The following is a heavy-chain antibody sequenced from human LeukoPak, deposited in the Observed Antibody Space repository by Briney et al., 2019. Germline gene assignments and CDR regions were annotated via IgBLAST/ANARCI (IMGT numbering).Heavy chain of an antibody. CDR3: AREFRAAAYWFDP. V-gene: IGHV3-74*01. J-gene: IGHJ5*02. D-gene: IGHD6-13*01. CDR1: GFTFSSYW. CDR2: INSDGSST. Sequence: GGSLRLSCAASGFTFSSYWMHWVRQAPGKGLVWVSRINSDGSSTSYADSVKGRFTISRDNAKNTLYLQMNSLRAEDTAVYYCAREFRAAAYWFDPWGQGTLVTVSS.